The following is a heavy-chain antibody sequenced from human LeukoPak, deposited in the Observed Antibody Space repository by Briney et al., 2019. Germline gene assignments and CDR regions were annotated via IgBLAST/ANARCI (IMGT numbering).Heavy chain of an antibody. CDR3: AGGGRYFDWLLSSIRTSSFDY. Sequence: SETLSLTCAVYGGSFSGYYWSWIRQPPGKGLEWIGEINHSGSTNYNPSLKSRVTISVDTSKNQFSLKLSSVTAADTAVYYCAGGGRYFDWLLSSIRTSSFDYWGQGTLVTVSS. CDR1: GGSFSGYY. J-gene: IGHJ4*02. V-gene: IGHV4-34*01. D-gene: IGHD3-9*01. CDR2: INHSGST.